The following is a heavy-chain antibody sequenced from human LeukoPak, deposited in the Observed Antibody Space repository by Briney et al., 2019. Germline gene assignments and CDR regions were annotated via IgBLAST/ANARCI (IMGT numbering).Heavy chain of an antibody. Sequence: GGSLRLSCAASGFTFGNYWMSWVRQAPGKGLEWVSYISSSGSTIYYADSVKGRFTISRDNAKNSLYLQMNSLRAEDTAVYYCARMWYYYDSSGYYFDYWGQGTLVTVSS. CDR1: GFTFGNYW. V-gene: IGHV3-11*01. CDR2: ISSSGSTI. D-gene: IGHD3-22*01. J-gene: IGHJ4*02. CDR3: ARMWYYYDSSGYYFDY.